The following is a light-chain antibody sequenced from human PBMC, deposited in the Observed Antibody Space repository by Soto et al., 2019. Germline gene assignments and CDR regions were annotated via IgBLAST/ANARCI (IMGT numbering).Light chain of an antibody. Sequence: EIVLTQSPASLSLSPGERATLSCRASQTVGISLAWYQQKPGQAPRLLIYDASSRATGIPDRFSGSGSGTDFTLTISRLEPEDFAVYYCQQLETFGQGTKVDIK. CDR3: QQLET. V-gene: IGKV3D-20*02. CDR1: QTVGIS. CDR2: DAS. J-gene: IGKJ1*01.